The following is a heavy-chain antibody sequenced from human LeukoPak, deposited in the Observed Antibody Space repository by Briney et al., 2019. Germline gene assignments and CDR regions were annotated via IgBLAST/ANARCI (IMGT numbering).Heavy chain of an antibody. CDR2: ISGSGDTT. Sequence: HPGGTLRLSCAASGFTFSNYAMSGVRQAPGEGLDWVSAISGSGDTTSYADSVKGRFTISRDNAKNSLYLQMNSLRAEDTALYYCAKDNTRDYYGSASDYWGQGTLVTVSS. D-gene: IGHD3-10*01. CDR1: GFTFSNYA. V-gene: IGHV3-23*01. J-gene: IGHJ4*02. CDR3: AKDNTRDYYGSASDY.